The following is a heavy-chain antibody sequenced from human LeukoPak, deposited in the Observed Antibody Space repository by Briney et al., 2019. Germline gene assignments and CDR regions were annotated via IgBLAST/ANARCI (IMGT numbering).Heavy chain of an antibody. D-gene: IGHD2-15*01. CDR3: ARDLSRGLFDY. Sequence: TGGSLRLSCAASGFTFSNYGMNWVRQAPGKGLEWVLSISSSSSYIYYADSVKGRFTISRDNAKNSLYLQMNSLRAEDTAVYSCARDLSRGLFDYWGQGTLVTVSS. CDR2: ISSSSSYI. V-gene: IGHV3-21*01. J-gene: IGHJ4*02. CDR1: GFTFSNYG.